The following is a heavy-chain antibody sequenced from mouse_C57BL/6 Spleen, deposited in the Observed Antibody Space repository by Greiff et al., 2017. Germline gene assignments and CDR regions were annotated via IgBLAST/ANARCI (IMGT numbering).Heavy chain of an antibody. V-gene: IGHV1-26*01. CDR2: INPNNGGT. CDR3: ARGYSDY. CDR1: GYTFTDYY. J-gene: IGHJ2*01. Sequence: EVQLQQSGPELVKPGASVKISCKASGYTFTDYYMNWVKQSHGKSLEWIGDINPNNGGTSYNQKFKGKATLTVDKSSSTAYMEIRSLTSEDSAVYYCARGYSDYWGQGTTLTVSS.